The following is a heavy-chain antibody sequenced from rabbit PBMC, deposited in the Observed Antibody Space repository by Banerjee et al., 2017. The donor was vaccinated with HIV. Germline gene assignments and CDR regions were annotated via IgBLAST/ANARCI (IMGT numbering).Heavy chain of an antibody. CDR3: ARGDIGDGDAGGTYAMYFKL. CDR1: GFSFNSSSW. D-gene: IGHD8-1*01. CDR2: IYTGSSGST. V-gene: IGHV1S45*01. Sequence: EESGGGLVQPEGSLTLTCTASGFSFNSSSWICWVRQAPGKGPEWIACIYTGSSGSTYCASWAKGRFTISKTSSTTVTLQMTSLTAADTATYFCARGDIGDGDAGGTYAMYFKLWGPGTLVTDS. J-gene: IGHJ4*01.